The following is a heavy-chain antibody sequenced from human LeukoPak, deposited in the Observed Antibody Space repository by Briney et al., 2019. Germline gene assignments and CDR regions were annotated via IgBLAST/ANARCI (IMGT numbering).Heavy chain of an antibody. Sequence: GGSLRLSCAASGFTFSSYSMNWVRQAPGKGLEWVSSISSSSSYIYYADSVKGRFTISRDNAKNSLYLQMNSLRAEDTAVYYCAKARGYYYDSSGYPDYWGQGTLVTVSS. CDR1: GFTFSSYS. V-gene: IGHV3-21*04. CDR2: ISSSSSYI. J-gene: IGHJ4*02. CDR3: AKARGYYYDSSGYPDY. D-gene: IGHD3-22*01.